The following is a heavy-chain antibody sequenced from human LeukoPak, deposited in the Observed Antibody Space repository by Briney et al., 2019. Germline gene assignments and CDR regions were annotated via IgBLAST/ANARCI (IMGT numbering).Heavy chain of an antibody. V-gene: IGHV3-30*02. J-gene: IGHJ4*02. CDR3: AKVKAHWELHDGFDY. CDR1: TFTFSDYG. D-gene: IGHD1-26*01. CDR2: IRNDGAKT. Sequence: GGSLRLSCVGSTFTFSDYGMHWVRQAPGKGLEWVAFIRNDGAKTYYADSAKGRFTISRDNSKNTLYLQMNSLRAEDTAFYYCAKVKAHWELHDGFDYWGQGTLVTVSS.